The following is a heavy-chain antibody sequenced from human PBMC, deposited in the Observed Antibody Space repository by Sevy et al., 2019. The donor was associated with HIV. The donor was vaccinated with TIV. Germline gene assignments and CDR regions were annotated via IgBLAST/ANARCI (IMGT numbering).Heavy chain of an antibody. D-gene: IGHD3-16*01. CDR3: ARGPGGANTAKDYYYYGMDV. Sequence: GGSLRLSCAASGFTFSSYSMNWVRQAPGKGLEWVSYISSSSSTIYYADSVKGRFTISRDNAKNSLYLQMNSLRDEDTAGYYCARGPGGANTAKDYYYYGMDVWGQGTTVTASS. CDR1: GFTFSSYS. J-gene: IGHJ6*02. CDR2: ISSSSSTI. V-gene: IGHV3-48*02.